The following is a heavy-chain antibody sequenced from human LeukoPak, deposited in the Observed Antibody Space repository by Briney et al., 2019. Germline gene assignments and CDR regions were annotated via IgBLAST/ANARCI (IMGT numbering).Heavy chain of an antibody. CDR2: ISSSGSTI. J-gene: IGHJ5*02. V-gene: IGHV3-11*01. D-gene: IGHD6-13*01. CDR1: GFTFSDYY. Sequence: GGSLRLSCAASGFTFSDYYMSWIRQAPGKGLEWVSYISSSGSTIYYADSVKGRFTISRDNAKNSLYLQMNSLRAEDTAVYYCARHPHPFQIRFSSSWDNWFDPWGQGTLVTVSS. CDR3: ARHPHPFQIRFSSSWDNWFDP.